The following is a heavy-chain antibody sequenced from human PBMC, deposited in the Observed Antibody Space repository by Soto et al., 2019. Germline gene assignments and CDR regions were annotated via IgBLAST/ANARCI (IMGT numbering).Heavy chain of an antibody. CDR2: ISPFNGNT. D-gene: IGHD2-15*01. Sequence: QVQLVQSGGGVKKPGTSVKVSCKASGYTFSSYGVSWVRQAPGQGLEWMGWISPFNGNTNYAPKFQGRVTMTTDTSTNTAYMEMRSRTSDETAVYYCARGKEKCSGGTCYFVYWGQGTLVTVSS. CDR1: GYTFSSYG. J-gene: IGHJ4*02. V-gene: IGHV1-18*01. CDR3: ARGKEKCSGGTCYFVY.